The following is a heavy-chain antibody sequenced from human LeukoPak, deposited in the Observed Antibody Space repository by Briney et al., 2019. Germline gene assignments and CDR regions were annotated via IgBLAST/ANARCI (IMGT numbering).Heavy chain of an antibody. J-gene: IGHJ5*02. CDR1: GGSISSYY. CDR3: ARDRGAYYYDSSGYYYAWFDP. D-gene: IGHD3-22*01. CDR2: IYYSGST. V-gene: IGHV4-59*12. Sequence: SETLSLTCTVSGGSISSYYWSWIRQPPGKGLEWIGYIYYSGSTYYNPSLKSRVTISVDTSKNQFSLKLSSVTAADTAVYYCARDRGAYYYDSSGYYYAWFDPWGQGTLVTVSS.